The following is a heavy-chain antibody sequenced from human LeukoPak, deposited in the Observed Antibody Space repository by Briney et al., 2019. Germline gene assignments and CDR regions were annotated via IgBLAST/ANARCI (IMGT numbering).Heavy chain of an antibody. CDR1: GFTFSSYA. J-gene: IGHJ4*02. CDR3: ARSWFSSYFDF. V-gene: IGHV3-23*01. Sequence: GGSLRLSCAASGFTFSSYAMSWVRQAPGKGLEWVSAISGTGGSTYYADSVKGRFTISRDNSKNTLYLQMNSLRAEDTAVYYCARSWFSSYFDFWGQGILVTVSS. D-gene: IGHD3-10*01. CDR2: ISGTGGST.